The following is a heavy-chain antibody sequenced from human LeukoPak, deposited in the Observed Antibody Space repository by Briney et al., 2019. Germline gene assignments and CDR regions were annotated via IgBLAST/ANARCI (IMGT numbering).Heavy chain of an antibody. CDR1: GFTFSSYG. CDR3: AKAGAYYDSSGYGGYYYYYMDV. Sequence: GGSLRLSCAASGFTFSSYGMSWVRQAPGKGQEWVSAISGSGGSTYYADSVKGRFTISRDNSKNTLYLQMNSLRAEDTAVYYCAKAGAYYDSSGYGGYYYYYMDVWGKGTTVTVSS. V-gene: IGHV3-23*01. D-gene: IGHD3-22*01. J-gene: IGHJ6*03. CDR2: ISGSGGST.